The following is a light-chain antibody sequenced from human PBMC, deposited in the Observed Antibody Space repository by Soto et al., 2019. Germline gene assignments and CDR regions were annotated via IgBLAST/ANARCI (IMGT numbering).Light chain of an antibody. CDR3: QQYNSYSAWT. CDR2: KAS. V-gene: IGKV1-5*03. J-gene: IGKJ1*01. Sequence: DIQMTQSPSTLSASVGDRVTITCRASQTISSWLAWYQQKPGKAPKVLIYKASSLASGVPSRFSGSGYGTESALTISSLQPDDFAIYYCQQYNSYSAWTFGQGTKVEIQ. CDR1: QTISSW.